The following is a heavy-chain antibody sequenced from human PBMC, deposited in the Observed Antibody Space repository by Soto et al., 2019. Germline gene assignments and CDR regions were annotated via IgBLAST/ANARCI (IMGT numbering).Heavy chain of an antibody. CDR1: GLTLRSHS. Sequence: GGSMRIGCVSCGLTLRSHSMNGVRKAPGKGLEWVSSISTGSTYKYYADSVKGRFTITRDNAKNSLYLQMNSLRAEDTAVYFCARDRNHYDTSGYGVLDIWGQGLVGTVYS. J-gene: IGHJ3*02. V-gene: IGHV3-21*06. CDR2: ISTGSTYK. D-gene: IGHD3-22*01. CDR3: ARDRNHYDTSGYGVLDI.